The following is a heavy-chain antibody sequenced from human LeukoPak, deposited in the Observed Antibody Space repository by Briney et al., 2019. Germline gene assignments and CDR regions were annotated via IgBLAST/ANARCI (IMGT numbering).Heavy chain of an antibody. CDR3: AREGYDSSGYTFDY. J-gene: IGHJ4*02. CDR1: GFTFSSYA. D-gene: IGHD3-22*01. V-gene: IGHV3-30-3*01. CDR2: ISYDGSNK. Sequence: GGSLRLSCAASGFTFSSYAMHWVRQAPGKGLEWVAVISYDGSNKYYADSVKGRFTISRDNSKNTLYLQMNSLRAEDTAVYYCAREGYDSSGYTFDYWGQGTLVTVSS.